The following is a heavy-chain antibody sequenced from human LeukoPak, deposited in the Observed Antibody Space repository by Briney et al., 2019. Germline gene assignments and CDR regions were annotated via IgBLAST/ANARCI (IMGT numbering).Heavy chain of an antibody. Sequence: SETLSLTCTVSGGSISSYYWSWIRQPPGKGLEWIGYIYYSGSTNYNPSLKSRVTISVDTSKNQFSLKLSSVTAADTAVYYCAASSGWYFTASDIWGQGTMVTVSS. V-gene: IGHV4-59*03. CDR2: IYYSGST. J-gene: IGHJ3*02. CDR3: AASSGWYFTASDI. CDR1: GGSISSYY. D-gene: IGHD6-19*01.